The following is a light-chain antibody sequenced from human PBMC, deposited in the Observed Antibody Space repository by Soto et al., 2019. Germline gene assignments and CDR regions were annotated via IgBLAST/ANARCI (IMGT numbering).Light chain of an antibody. V-gene: IGKV1-6*01. Sequence: AIQMTQSPSSLSASVGDRVTITCRASQGIGNDLGWYQQKPGKAPELLIYAASTLQSGVPSRFSGSGSGTDFTLTISGLHPEDFATYYCLQLHNYPYTVGQGTKVDIK. J-gene: IGKJ2*01. CDR3: LQLHNYPYT. CDR2: AAS. CDR1: QGIGND.